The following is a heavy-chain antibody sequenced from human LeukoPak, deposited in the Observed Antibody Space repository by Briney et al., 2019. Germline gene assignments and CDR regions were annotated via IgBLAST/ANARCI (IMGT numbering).Heavy chain of an antibody. J-gene: IGHJ4*02. Sequence: GRSLRLSCAASGFTFSSYWMHWVRQAPGKVLVWLSRINSDGSSTSYADSVKGRFTISRDNAKNTLYLQMNSLRAEDTAVYYCAGSGSYSNYFDYWGQGTLVTVSS. CDR3: AGSGSYSNYFDY. V-gene: IGHV3-74*01. CDR1: GFTFSSYW. D-gene: IGHD3-10*01. CDR2: INSDGSST.